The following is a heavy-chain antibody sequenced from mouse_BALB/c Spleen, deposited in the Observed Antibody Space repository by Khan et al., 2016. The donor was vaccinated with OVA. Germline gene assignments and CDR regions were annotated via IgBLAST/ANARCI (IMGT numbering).Heavy chain of an antibody. CDR1: GYTFTNYG. CDR3: ARSNGNYWFTY. V-gene: IGHV9-3-1*01. J-gene: IGHJ3*01. Sequence: QIQLVQSGPELKKPGETVKISCKASGYTFTNYGMNWVKQAPGKGLKWMDWINTYTGEPTYADDFKGRFAFSLETSASTAYLQINNLKNEDTATYFCARSNGNYWFTYWGQGTLVTVPA. CDR2: INTYTGEP. D-gene: IGHD2-1*01.